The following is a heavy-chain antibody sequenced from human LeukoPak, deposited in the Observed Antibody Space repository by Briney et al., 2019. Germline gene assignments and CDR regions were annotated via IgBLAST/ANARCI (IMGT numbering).Heavy chain of an antibody. J-gene: IGHJ4*02. Sequence: SETLSLTCTVSPDSTTSNFGSCVRQPPGKGLEWIGEIHRSGSTNYNPSLQSRVTISIDRSKNQIALELSSVTAADTAVYYCAREIVGGFNPGAYWGQGTLVTVSS. CDR3: AREIVGGFNPGAY. D-gene: IGHD1-14*01. V-gene: IGHV4-4*02. CDR1: PDSTTSNF. CDR2: IHRSGST.